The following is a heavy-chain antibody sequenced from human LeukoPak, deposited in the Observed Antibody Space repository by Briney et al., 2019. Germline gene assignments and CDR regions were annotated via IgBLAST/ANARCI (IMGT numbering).Heavy chain of an antibody. CDR2: MNPNSGNT. J-gene: IGHJ4*02. D-gene: IGHD1-7*01. CDR3: ARASGWWKLNWNSPFGY. CDR1: GYTLTELS. Sequence: ASVKVSCKVSGYTLTELSMHWVRQATGQGLEWMGWMNPNSGNTGYAQKFQGRVTITRNTSISTAYMELSSLRSEDTAVYYCARASGWWKLNWNSPFGYWGQGTLVTVSS. V-gene: IGHV1-8*03.